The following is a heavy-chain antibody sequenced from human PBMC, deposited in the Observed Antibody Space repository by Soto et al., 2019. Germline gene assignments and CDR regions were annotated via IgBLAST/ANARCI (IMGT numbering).Heavy chain of an antibody. J-gene: IGHJ4*02. CDR2: ISGSGGST. CDR1: GFTFSSYA. V-gene: IGHV3-23*01. D-gene: IGHD3-10*01. Sequence: EVQLLESGGGLVQPGGSLRLSCAASGFTFSSYAMSWVRQAPGKGLEWVSAISGSGGSTYYADSVKGRFTISRDNSKNTLYLQMNSLRAEDTAVYYWAKGGVFRGGGEIDYWGQGTLVTVSS. CDR3: AKGGVFRGGGEIDY.